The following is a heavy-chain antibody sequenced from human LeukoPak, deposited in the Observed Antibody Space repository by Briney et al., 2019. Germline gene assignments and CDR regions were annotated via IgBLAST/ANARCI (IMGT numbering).Heavy chain of an antibody. CDR3: VRGGAQQLET. J-gene: IGHJ5*02. V-gene: IGHV4-34*01. CDR2: TNDRGST. CDR1: GGSFSRDY. Sequence: AETLSLTCAVYGGSFSRDYWSWIRQNPRKGLEWIGETNDRGSTTYNPSLKSRVTMTIDTSKKQASLRLSSMTVADTAVYYCVRGGAQQLETWGQGTLVTVSS. D-gene: IGHD6-13*01.